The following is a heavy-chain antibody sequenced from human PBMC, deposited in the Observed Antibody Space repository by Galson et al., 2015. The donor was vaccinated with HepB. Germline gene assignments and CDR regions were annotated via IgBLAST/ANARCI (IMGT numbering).Heavy chain of an antibody. D-gene: IGHD2-21*02. Sequence: SVKVSCKASGYTFTSYGISWVRQAPGQGLEWMGWISAYNGNTNYAQKLQGRVTMTTDTSTSTAYMELRSLRSDDTAVYYCATARLAYCGGDCYLDYWGQGTLATVSS. CDR1: GYTFTSYG. CDR3: ATARLAYCGGDCYLDY. J-gene: IGHJ4*02. CDR2: ISAYNGNT. V-gene: IGHV1-18*01.